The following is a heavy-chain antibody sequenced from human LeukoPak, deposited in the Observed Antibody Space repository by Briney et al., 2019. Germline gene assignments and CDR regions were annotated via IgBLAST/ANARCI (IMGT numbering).Heavy chain of an antibody. V-gene: IGHV3-21*01. CDR1: GFTFSSYS. D-gene: IGHD2-2*01. CDR2: ISSSSSYI. CDR3: ARSGSGVPAATNWFDP. Sequence: GGSLRLSCAASGFTFSSYSMNWVRQAPGEGLEWVSSISSSSSYIYYADSVKGRFTISRDNAKNSLYLQMNSLRAEDTAVYYCARSGSGVPAATNWFDPWGQGTLVTVSS. J-gene: IGHJ5*02.